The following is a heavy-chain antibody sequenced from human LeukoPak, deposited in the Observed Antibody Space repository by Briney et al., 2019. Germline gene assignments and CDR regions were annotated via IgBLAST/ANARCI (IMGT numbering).Heavy chain of an antibody. J-gene: IGHJ6*03. CDR3: ARGEYSSSSGPFRYYYYYYMDV. CDR1: GGSFSGYY. D-gene: IGHD6-6*01. Sequence: SETLSLTCTVSGGSFSGYYWSWIRQPPGKGLEWIGEINHSGSTNYNPSLKSRVTISVDTSKNQFSLKLSSVTAADTAVYYCARGEYSSSSGPFRYYYYYYMDVWGKGTTVTVSS. CDR2: INHSGST. V-gene: IGHV4-34*01.